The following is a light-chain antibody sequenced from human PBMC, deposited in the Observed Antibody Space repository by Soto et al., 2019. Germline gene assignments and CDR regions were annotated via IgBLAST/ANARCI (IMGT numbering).Light chain of an antibody. CDR1: QGLSRY. Sequence: IQLTQSPSSLSASVGDRVTITCRASQGLSRYLAWFQQKPGKAPKLLIYGASTLQSGVPSRFSGSGSETDFTLTISSLQPEDFASYYCQQYNSFAPYSFGQGTKLEI. CDR3: QQYNSFAPYS. J-gene: IGKJ2*03. V-gene: IGKV1-9*01. CDR2: GAS.